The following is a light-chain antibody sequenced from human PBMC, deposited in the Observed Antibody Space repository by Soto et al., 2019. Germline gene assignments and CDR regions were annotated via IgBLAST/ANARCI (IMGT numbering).Light chain of an antibody. V-gene: IGKV2-28*01. CDR3: MQALQTPTT. CDR1: QSLLHSNGYNY. J-gene: IGKJ3*01. Sequence: DIVMTQSPLSLPVTPGEPASISCRSSQSLLHSNGYNYLDWYLQKPGQSPQLLIYLGSNRASGVPGRFSGSGSGTDFTLKISRVEAEDVGVYYCMQALQTPTTFGPGTKVDIK. CDR2: LGS.